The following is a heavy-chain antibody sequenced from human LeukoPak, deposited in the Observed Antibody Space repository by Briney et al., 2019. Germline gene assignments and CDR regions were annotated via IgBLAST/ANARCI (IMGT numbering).Heavy chain of an antibody. Sequence: SGGSLRLSCAASGFTFSSYGMHWVRQAPGKGLEWVAVISYDGSNKYYADSVKGRFTISRDNSKNTLYLQMNSLRAEDTAVYYCAKDSLYGWFDPWGQGTLVTVSS. J-gene: IGHJ5*02. CDR1: GFTFSSYG. CDR2: ISYDGSNK. D-gene: IGHD2-8*01. V-gene: IGHV3-30*18. CDR3: AKDSLYGWFDP.